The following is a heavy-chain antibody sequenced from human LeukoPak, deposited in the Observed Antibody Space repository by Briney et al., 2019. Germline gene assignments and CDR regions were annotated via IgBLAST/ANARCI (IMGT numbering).Heavy chain of an antibody. D-gene: IGHD1-20*01. CDR1: GYTFTGHY. CDR2: INPNSGGT. V-gene: IGHV1-2*04. CDR3: ARGNNWNDEGWFDP. J-gene: IGHJ5*02. Sequence: ASVKVSCKASGYTFTGHYMHWVRQAPGQGLEWMGWINPNSGGTNYAQKFQGWVTMTRDTSISTAYMELSRLRSDDTAVYYCARGNNWNDEGWFDPWGQGTLVTVSS.